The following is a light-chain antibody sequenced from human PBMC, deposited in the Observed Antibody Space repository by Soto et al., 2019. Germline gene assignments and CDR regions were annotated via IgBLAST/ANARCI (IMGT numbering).Light chain of an antibody. J-gene: IGKJ2*01. CDR1: QTISSN. CDR2: GAS. V-gene: IGKV3-15*01. CDR3: QQYHNWPPQYT. Sequence: EIVMTQSPATLSVSPGERATLSCRASQTISSNLAWYQQKPGQAPRLLIHGASTRATGVPARFSGSGSGTEFTLTISSLQSEDLAVYYCQQYHNWPPQYTFCQGTKLQIK.